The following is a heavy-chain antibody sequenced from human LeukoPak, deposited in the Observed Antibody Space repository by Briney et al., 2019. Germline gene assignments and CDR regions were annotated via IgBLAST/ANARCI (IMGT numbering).Heavy chain of an antibody. V-gene: IGHV4-38-2*02. CDR2: IYHSGST. Sequence: SETLSLTCTVSGYSISSGYYWGWIRQPPGKGLEWIGSIYHSGSTYYNPSLKSRVTISVDTSKNQFSLKLSSVTAADTAVYYCATERRSSSWNWFDPWGQGTLVTVSS. CDR1: GYSISSGYY. D-gene: IGHD6-13*01. J-gene: IGHJ5*02. CDR3: ATERRSSSWNWFDP.